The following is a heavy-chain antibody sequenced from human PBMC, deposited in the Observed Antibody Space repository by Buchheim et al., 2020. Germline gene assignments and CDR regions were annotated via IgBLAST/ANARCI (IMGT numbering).Heavy chain of an antibody. V-gene: IGHV3-30*03. CDR2: ISFDGSNQ. CDR1: GFTFSSYD. Sequence: VQVVESGGGLVQPGGSLRLSCAASGFTFSSYDMHWVRQAPGKGLEWVAVISFDGSNQYYVDSVKGRFTISRDNSENSLYLQMNSLRREDTAMYYCATKRGYSYGDDAFDVWGQGT. J-gene: IGHJ3*01. D-gene: IGHD5-18*01. CDR3: ATKRGYSYGDDAFDV.